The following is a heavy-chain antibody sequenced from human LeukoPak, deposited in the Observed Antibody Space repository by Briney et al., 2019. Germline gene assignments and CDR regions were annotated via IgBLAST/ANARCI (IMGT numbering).Heavy chain of an antibody. CDR3: ARVVGSGNFDY. CDR2: ISSSSGTI. V-gene: IGHV3-48*01. J-gene: IGHJ4*02. D-gene: IGHD6-19*01. CDR1: GFTFSSYS. Sequence: GGSLRLSCAASGFTFSSYSMNWVRQAPGKGLEWVSYISSSSGTIYYADSLKGRFTISRDNAKNSLYLQMNSLRAEDTAVYYCARVVGSGNFDYWGQGTLVTVSP.